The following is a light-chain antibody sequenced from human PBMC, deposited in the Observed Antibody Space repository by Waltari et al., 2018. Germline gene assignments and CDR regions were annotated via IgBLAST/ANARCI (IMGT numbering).Light chain of an antibody. Sequence: EIVLTQSPGTLSLSPGERATLSCRASQSISSNYLAWYQQKPGQAPRLLIYGASSKATGMPDRFSGRGSGTDFTLTISRLEPEDVAVYYCQQYGSSPALTFGGGTKVEIK. J-gene: IGKJ4*01. V-gene: IGKV3-20*01. CDR2: GAS. CDR1: QSISSNY. CDR3: QQYGSSPALT.